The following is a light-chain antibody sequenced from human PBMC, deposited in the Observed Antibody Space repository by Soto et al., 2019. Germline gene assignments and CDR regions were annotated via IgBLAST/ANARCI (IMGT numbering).Light chain of an antibody. Sequence: EIVMTQSPVTLSLSPGERATVSCRASQGINSYLAWYHQKPGQAPRLLIYGASTRATDIPARFSGSGSGTEFTLTITSLPYEDFAVYYCQQDNNWPLITFGQGTRLEIK. V-gene: IGKV3-15*01. CDR3: QQDNNWPLIT. CDR2: GAS. J-gene: IGKJ5*01. CDR1: QGINSY.